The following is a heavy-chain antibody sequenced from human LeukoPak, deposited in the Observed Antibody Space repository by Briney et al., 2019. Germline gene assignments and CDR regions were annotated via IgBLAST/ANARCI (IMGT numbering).Heavy chain of an antibody. D-gene: IGHD1-7*01. V-gene: IGHV1-46*01. Sequence: ASVKVSCKASGYTFTSYYMHWVRQAPGQGLEWMGIINPSGGSTSYAQKFQGRVTMTRDMSTSTVYMELSSLRSEDTAVYYCARDPPQLELREIGSSYYFDYWGQGTLVTVSS. CDR3: ARDPPQLELREIGSSYYFDY. CDR1: GYTFTSYY. CDR2: INPSGGST. J-gene: IGHJ4*02.